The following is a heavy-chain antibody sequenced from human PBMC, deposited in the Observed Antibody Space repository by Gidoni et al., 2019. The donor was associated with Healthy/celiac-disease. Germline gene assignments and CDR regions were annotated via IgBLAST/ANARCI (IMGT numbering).Heavy chain of an antibody. D-gene: IGHD1-26*01. CDR1: GGSISSSSYY. CDR3: ASYSGSYWGPSPTDWYFDL. V-gene: IGHV4-39*01. J-gene: IGHJ2*01. Sequence: VSGGSISSSSYYWGWIRQPPGKGLEWIGSIYYSGSTYYNPSLKSRVTISGDTSKNQFSLKLSSVTAADTAVYYCASYSGSYWGPSPTDWYFDLWGRGTLVTVSS. CDR2: IYYSGST.